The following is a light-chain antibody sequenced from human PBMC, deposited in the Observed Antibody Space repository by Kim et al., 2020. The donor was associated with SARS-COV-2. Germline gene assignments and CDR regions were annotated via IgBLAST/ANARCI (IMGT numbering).Light chain of an antibody. CDR2: DAS. CDR1: DDIGNY. V-gene: IGKV1-33*01. J-gene: IGKJ4*01. Sequence: DIQITQSPSSLSASVGDRITITCQASDDIGNYLNWYQQRLGKAPKLLVYDASNLEAGVPSRFSGSGSGTDFSLTISGLQTEDFATYYCQHYSTLLSVTFGGGTKVDIK. CDR3: QHYSTLLSVT.